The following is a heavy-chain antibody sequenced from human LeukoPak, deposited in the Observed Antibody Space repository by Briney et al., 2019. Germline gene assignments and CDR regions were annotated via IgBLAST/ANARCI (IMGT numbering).Heavy chain of an antibody. CDR3: ARTMYSSSWYGY. Sequence: SETLSLTCTVSGGSISSYYWSWIRQPPGKGLEWIGYIYYSGSTYYNPSLKSRVTISVDTSKNQFSLKLSSVTAADTAVYYCARTMYSSSWYGYWGQGTLVTVSS. V-gene: IGHV4-59*12. D-gene: IGHD6-13*01. CDR1: GGSISSYY. CDR2: IYYSGST. J-gene: IGHJ4*02.